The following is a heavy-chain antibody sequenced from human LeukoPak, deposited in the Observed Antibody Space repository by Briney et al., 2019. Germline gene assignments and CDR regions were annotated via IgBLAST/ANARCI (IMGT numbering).Heavy chain of an antibody. V-gene: IGHV3-21*04. J-gene: IGHJ5*02. CDR3: AKDPQGQVYNWFDP. Sequence: PGGSLRLSCVGSRFPFSNYAMSWVRQAPGKGLEWVSSISSSSSYIYYADSVKGRFTISRDNSKNTLYLQMNSLRAEDTAVYYCAKDPQGQVYNWFDPWGQGTLVTVSS. CDR2: ISSSSSYI. CDR1: RFPFSNYA.